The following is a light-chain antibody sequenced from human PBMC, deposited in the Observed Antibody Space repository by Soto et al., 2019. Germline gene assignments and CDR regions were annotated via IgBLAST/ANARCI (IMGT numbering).Light chain of an antibody. Sequence: ESVLTQSPGTLSLSPGERATLSCRASQSLTSSYLAWYQQKPGQAPRLLIYGASSRATGIPDRFGGGGSGTDFPLTISRLEPEDFAVYYCQQYESSPHSYTFGQGTKWEIK. CDR1: QSLTSSY. V-gene: IGKV3-20*01. CDR3: QQYESSPHSYT. CDR2: GAS. J-gene: IGKJ2*01.